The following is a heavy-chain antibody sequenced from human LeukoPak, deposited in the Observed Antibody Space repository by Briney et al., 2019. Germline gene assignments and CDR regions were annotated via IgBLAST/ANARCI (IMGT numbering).Heavy chain of an antibody. J-gene: IGHJ3*02. CDR1: GFTFSDYY. D-gene: IGHD3-22*01. V-gene: IGHV3-11*01. CDR2: ISSSGSTI. Sequence: GGSLRLSCAASGFTFSDYYMSWIRQAPGKGLEWVSYISSSGSTIYYADSVKGRFTISRDNAKNSLYLQMNSLRAEDTAVYYCARERDWPYYYDSSGYYLGAFDIWGQGTMVTVSS. CDR3: ARERDWPYYYDSSGYYLGAFDI.